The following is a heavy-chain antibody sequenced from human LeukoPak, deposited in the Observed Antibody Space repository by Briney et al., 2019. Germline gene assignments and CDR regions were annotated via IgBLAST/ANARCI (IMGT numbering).Heavy chain of an antibody. D-gene: IGHD6-19*01. V-gene: IGHV4-38-2*02. J-gene: IGHJ4*02. Sequence: SETLSLTCTVSGYSISSGYYWGWIRQPPGNGLEWIGSIYHSGTTYYNPSLRSRVTISVDTSKNQFSLRLSSVTAADTAIYYCARELSGSSSGAPFNYWGQGTLVTVSS. CDR3: ARELSGSSSGAPFNY. CDR2: IYHSGTT. CDR1: GYSISSGYY.